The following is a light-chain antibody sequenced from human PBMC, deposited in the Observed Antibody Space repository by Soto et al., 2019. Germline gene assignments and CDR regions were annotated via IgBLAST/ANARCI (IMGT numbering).Light chain of an antibody. Sequence: EIVMTQSPAVLSVSPGERATLSCRASQSVSRRLAWYQQRPGQAPRLLIYDASTRATGIPARSSGSGSGTDFTLTITSLQSEYFAVYHCQQYNDWPWTFGQGTKVEIK. J-gene: IGKJ1*01. V-gene: IGKV3-15*01. CDR3: QQYNDWPWT. CDR2: DAS. CDR1: QSVSRR.